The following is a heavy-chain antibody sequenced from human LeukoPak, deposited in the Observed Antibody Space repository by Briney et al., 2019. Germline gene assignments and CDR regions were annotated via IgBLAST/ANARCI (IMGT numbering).Heavy chain of an antibody. CDR2: IASDGSST. CDR3: AKGGKWDVTPFDY. Sequence: PGGSLRLSCAASGFTFSSYWMNWVRQAPGKGLVWVSRIASDGSSTTYADSVKGRFSISRDNSKNTLYLQVNSLRAEDTAVYYCAKGGKWDVTPFDYWGRGTLVTVSS. V-gene: IGHV3-74*01. CDR1: GFTFSSYW. J-gene: IGHJ4*02. D-gene: IGHD1-26*01.